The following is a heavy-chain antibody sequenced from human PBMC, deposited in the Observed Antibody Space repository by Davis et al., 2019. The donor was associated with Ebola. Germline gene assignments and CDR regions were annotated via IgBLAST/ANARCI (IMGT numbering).Heavy chain of an antibody. CDR3: ARDPLTFIVGAADAFDI. CDR2: INYSGGT. CDR1: GFTVSSNH. Sequence: MPGGSLRLSCAASGFTVSSNHMSWVRQAPGKGLEWIGEINYSGGTYYNPSLKSRVTISVDTSKNQFSLKLSSVTAADTAVYYCARDPLTFIVGAADAFDIWGQGTMVTVSS. J-gene: IGHJ3*02. D-gene: IGHD1-26*01. V-gene: IGHV4-34*01.